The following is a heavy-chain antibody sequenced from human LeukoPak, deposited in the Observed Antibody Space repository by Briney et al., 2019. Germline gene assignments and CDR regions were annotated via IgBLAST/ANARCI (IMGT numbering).Heavy chain of an antibody. J-gene: IGHJ4*02. D-gene: IGHD6-13*01. CDR2: INPNTGDT. V-gene: IGHV1-2*02. Sequence: GASAKASCKTSGYSFTGFYIQRMRQAPGQGLEWMGWINPNTGDTNSAPKFQGRITLTSDTSIRTAYMEISRLTSDDTAVYFCAGSVPCSSPSSNWGQGTLVTVAS. CDR1: GYSFTGFY. CDR3: AGSVPCSSPSSN.